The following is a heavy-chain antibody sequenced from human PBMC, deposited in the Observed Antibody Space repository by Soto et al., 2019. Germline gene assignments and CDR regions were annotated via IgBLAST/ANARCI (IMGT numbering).Heavy chain of an antibody. D-gene: IGHD5-18*01. CDR1: GGPINSSNW. CDR3: ARPTSLVTVDAFDL. CDR2: VSHTGTA. V-gene: IGHV4-4*02. Sequence: QVQLQESGPGLVRPSGTLSLTCTVSGGPINSSNWWSWVRQSPGKGLEWIVEVSHTGTANYTPSLRSRFTMSLDKAKSLFSLKLASVTAADTAISYCARPTSLVTVDAFDLWGQGTMLTVS. J-gene: IGHJ3*01.